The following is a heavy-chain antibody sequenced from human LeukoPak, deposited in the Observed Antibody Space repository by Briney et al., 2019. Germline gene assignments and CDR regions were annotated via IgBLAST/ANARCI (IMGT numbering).Heavy chain of an antibody. D-gene: IGHD4-17*01. CDR2: FDPEDGET. J-gene: IGHJ5*02. V-gene: IGHV1-24*01. CDR1: GYTLTELS. Sequence: ASVKVSCKVSGYTLTELSMHWVRQAPGKGLEWMGGFDPEDGETIYAQKFQGRVTITRDTSASTAYMELSSLRSEDTAVYYCARNYGDYPNWFDPWGQGTLVTVSS. CDR3: ARNYGDYPNWFDP.